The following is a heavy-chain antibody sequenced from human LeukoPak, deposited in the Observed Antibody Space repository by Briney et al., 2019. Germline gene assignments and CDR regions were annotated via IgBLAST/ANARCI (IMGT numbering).Heavy chain of an antibody. V-gene: IGHV3-66*01. CDR3: ARGQGSGSSIAPNY. D-gene: IGHD3-10*01. Sequence: GGSLRLSCAASGFTVSSNYMSWARQAPGKGLEWVSVIYSGGSTYYADSVKGRFTISRDNSKNTLYLQMNSLRAEDTAVYYCARGQGSGSSIAPNYWGQGTLVTVSS. CDR2: IYSGGST. J-gene: IGHJ4*02. CDR1: GFTVSSNY.